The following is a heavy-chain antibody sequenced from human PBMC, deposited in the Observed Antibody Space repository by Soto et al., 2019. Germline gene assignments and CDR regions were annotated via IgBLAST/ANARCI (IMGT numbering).Heavy chain of an antibody. J-gene: IGHJ4*02. CDR2: ISSSSSYI. D-gene: IGHD5-12*01. CDR1: GFTFSSYS. Sequence: GGSLRLSCAASGFTFSSYSMNWVRQAPGKGLEWVSSISSSSSYIYYADSVKGQFTNSRDNAKNSLYLQMNSLRAEDTAVYYCAREQSYDNPDYWGQGTLVTVSS. CDR3: AREQSYDNPDY. V-gene: IGHV3-21*01.